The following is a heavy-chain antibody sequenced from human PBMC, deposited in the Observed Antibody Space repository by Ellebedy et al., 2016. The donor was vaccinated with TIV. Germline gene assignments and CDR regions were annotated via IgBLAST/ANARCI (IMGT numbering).Heavy chain of an antibody. CDR1: GFIFSSHG. D-gene: IGHD3-10*01. CDR2: IRHDKTNK. J-gene: IGHJ4*02. Sequence: PGGSLRLSCAASGFIFSSHGMHWVRQAPGKGLEWVAFIRHDKTNKYYAESVRGRFTISRDNSKNTMYLQMDALRAEDTAVYYCAKNVGSGEFLFVDYFDSWGQGTLVTVSS. V-gene: IGHV3-30*02. CDR3: AKNVGSGEFLFVDYFDS.